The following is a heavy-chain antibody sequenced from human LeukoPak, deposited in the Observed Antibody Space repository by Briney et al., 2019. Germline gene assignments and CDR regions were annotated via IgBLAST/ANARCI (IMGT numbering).Heavy chain of an antibody. CDR2: ISWNSGSI. CDR3: AKGSMDAFDI. Sequence: GGSLRLSCAAPGFTFDDYAMHWVRQAPGKGLEWVSGISWNSGSIGYADSVKGRFTISRDNAKNSLYLQMNSLRAEDMALYYCAKGSMDAFDIWGQGTMVTVSS. CDR1: GFTFDDYA. J-gene: IGHJ3*02. D-gene: IGHD2-8*01. V-gene: IGHV3-9*03.